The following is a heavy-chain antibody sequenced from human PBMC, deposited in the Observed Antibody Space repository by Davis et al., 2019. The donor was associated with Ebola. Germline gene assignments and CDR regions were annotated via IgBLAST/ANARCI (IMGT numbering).Heavy chain of an antibody. CDR3: ARCITGTTDDTFDI. Sequence: ASVKVSCKASGYTFTGYYMHWVRQAPGQGLEWMGWINPNSGGTNYAQKFQGRVTMTRNTSISTAYMELSSLRSEDTAVYYCARCITGTTDDTFDIWGQGTMVTVSS. J-gene: IGHJ3*02. D-gene: IGHD1-7*01. V-gene: IGHV1-2*02. CDR2: INPNSGGT. CDR1: GYTFTGYY.